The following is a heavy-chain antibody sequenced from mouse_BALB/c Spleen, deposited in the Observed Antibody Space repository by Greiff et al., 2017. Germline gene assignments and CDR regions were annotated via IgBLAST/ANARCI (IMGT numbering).Heavy chain of an antibody. CDR3: ARAGYGGPYYFDY. J-gene: IGHJ2*01. D-gene: IGHD1-1*02. CDR1: GFTFSSYA. V-gene: IGHV5-9-4*01. CDR2: ISSGGSYT. Sequence: EVKVVESGGGLVKPGGSLKLSCAASGFTFSSYAMSWVRQSPEKRLEWVAEISSGGSYTYYPDTVTGRFTISRDNAKNTLYLEMSSLRSEDTAMYYCARAGYGGPYYFDYWGQGTTLTVSS.